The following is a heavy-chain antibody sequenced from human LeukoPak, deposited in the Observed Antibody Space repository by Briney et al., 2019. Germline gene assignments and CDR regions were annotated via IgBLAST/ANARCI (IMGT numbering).Heavy chain of an antibody. CDR3: ARVAHGDHGFGGGMDL. D-gene: IGHD4-17*01. J-gene: IGHJ6*04. CDR1: GFTFSSYG. V-gene: IGHV3-33*01. CDR2: IWYDGGKK. Sequence: GGSLRLSCAASGFTFSSYGMHWVRQAPGKGLEWVAVIWYDGGKKYYPDSVRGRFTISRDNSKNTLDLQMNSLRAEDTAVYYCARVAHGDHGFGGGMDLWAKGTTVSVSS.